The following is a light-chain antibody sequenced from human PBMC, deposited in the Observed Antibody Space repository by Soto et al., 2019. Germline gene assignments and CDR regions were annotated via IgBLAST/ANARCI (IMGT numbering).Light chain of an antibody. CDR1: SSNIGSNT. CDR2: SNN. V-gene: IGLV1-44*01. J-gene: IGLJ2*01. Sequence: QSVLTQPPSASGTPGQRVTISCSGSSSNIGSNTVNWYQQLPGTAPKLLIYSNNQRPSGVPDRFSGSKSGTSAFLAISGLQSEDEADYYCAAWDDSLTVVFGGGTKVTVL. CDR3: AAWDDSLTVV.